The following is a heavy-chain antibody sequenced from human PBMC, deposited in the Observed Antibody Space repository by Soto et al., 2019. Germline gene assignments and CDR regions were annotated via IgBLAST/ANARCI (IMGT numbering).Heavy chain of an antibody. V-gene: IGHV3-33*01. CDR1: GFTFSSYG. CDR2: IWYDGSNK. D-gene: IGHD3-9*01. J-gene: IGHJ6*02. CDR3: ARDNILTGYLNYYYYYGMYV. Sequence: QVQLVESGGGVVQPGRSLRLSCAASGFTFSSYGMHWVRQAPGKGLEWVAVIWYDGSNKYYADSGKGRFTISRDNSKNTLYLQMNSLRDEDTAVYSCARDNILTGYLNYYYYYGMYVWGQGTTVTVSS.